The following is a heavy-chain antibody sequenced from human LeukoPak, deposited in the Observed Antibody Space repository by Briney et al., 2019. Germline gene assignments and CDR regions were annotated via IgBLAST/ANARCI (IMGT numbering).Heavy chain of an antibody. V-gene: IGHV4-61*01. CDR3: ARERIGPDAFDI. Sequence: PSETLSLTCTVCGGPVSSGSYYWGWIRQPPGKGRGGIGYSYYSGSTNSNPSLKSRVPISVDTSKNQFSLTLISVTAADTAVYYCARERIGPDAFDIWGQGTMVTVSS. CDR2: SYYSGST. CDR1: GGPVSSGSYY. J-gene: IGHJ3*02. D-gene: IGHD2-15*01.